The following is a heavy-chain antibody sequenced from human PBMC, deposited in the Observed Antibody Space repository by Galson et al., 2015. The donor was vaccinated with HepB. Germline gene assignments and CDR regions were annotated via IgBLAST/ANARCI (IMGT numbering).Heavy chain of an antibody. Sequence: SLRLSCAASGFTFSGYYMRWIRQAPGKGLEWVSYISNSAGYADYADSVEGRFAISRDNAKNSLYLQMNSLRAEDTAVYYCARETGSRNYYYPTNWGQGTLVTVSS. CDR3: ARETGSRNYYYPTN. CDR2: ISNSAGYA. J-gene: IGHJ4*02. D-gene: IGHD3-10*01. CDR1: GFTFSGYY. V-gene: IGHV3-11*05.